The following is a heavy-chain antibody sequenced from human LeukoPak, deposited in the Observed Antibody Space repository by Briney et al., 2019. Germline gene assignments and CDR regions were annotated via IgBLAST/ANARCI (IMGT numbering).Heavy chain of an antibody. CDR2: ISGSGGST. CDR1: GFTFSSYA. V-gene: IGHV3-23*01. Sequence: GGSLRLSCAASGFTFSSYAMSWVRQAPGKGLEWVSAISGSGGSTYYADSVKGRFTISRDNSKNTLYLQMNSLRAGDTAVYYCARDLPYYDYVWGSYRYTDYFDYWGQGTLVTVSS. CDR3: ARDLPYYDYVWGSYRYTDYFDY. D-gene: IGHD3-16*02. J-gene: IGHJ4*02.